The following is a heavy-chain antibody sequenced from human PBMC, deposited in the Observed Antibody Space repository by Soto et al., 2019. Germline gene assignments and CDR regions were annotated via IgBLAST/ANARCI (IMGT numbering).Heavy chain of an antibody. CDR2: INHSGST. D-gene: IGHD4-17*01. CDR3: ARARREYGDYVTSHRMDLDY. J-gene: IGHJ4*02. Sequence: QVQLQQWSAGLLKPSETLSLTCAVYGGSFSGYYWSWIRQPPGKGLEWIGEINHSGSTNYNPSLKSRVTISVDTSKNQFSLKLSSVTAADTAVYYCARARREYGDYVTSHRMDLDYSGQGTLVTVSS. V-gene: IGHV4-34*01. CDR1: GGSFSGYY.